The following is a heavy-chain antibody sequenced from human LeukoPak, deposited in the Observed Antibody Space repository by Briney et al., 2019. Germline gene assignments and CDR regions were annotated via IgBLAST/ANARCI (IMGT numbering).Heavy chain of an antibody. D-gene: IGHD5/OR15-5a*01. CDR2: IYHTATT. J-gene: IGHJ4*02. V-gene: IGHV4-39*01. CDR1: GDSISSGGFY. Sequence: SETLSLTCTVSGDSISSGGFYWAWIRPTPGKGLEWITAIYHTATTRYNSSLKSRVTISVDTSSNQFSLKLTSVTATDTAVYYCARGRYTGAFYEFDYWGQGTLVTVS. CDR3: ARGRYTGAFYEFDY.